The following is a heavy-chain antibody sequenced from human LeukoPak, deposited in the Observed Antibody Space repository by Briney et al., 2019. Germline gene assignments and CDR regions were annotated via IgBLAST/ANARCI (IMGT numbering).Heavy chain of an antibody. CDR3: ARGNPGSMIGDI. V-gene: IGHV1-2*02. D-gene: IGHD3-10*02. J-gene: IGHJ3*02. CDR1: GYTSTGYF. CDR2: IKPNSGGT. Sequence: ASVKVSCKASGYTSTGYFMHWVRQAPGQGLEWMGWIKPNSGGTNYAQKFQGRVTMTRDTSISTAYMELSRLRSDDTAVYYCARGNPGSMIGDIWGQGTMVTV.